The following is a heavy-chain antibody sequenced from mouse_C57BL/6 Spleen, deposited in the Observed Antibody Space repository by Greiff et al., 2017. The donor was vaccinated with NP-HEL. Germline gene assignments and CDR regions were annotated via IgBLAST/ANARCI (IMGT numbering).Heavy chain of an antibody. Sequence: EVQLQQSGPGLVKPSQSLSLTCSVTGYSITSGYYWNWIRQFPGNKLEWMGYISYDGSNNYNPSLKNRISITRDTSKNQFFLKLNSVTTEDTATYYCARAFYSYFDYWGQGTTLTVSS. CDR3: ARAFYSYFDY. CDR2: ISYDGSN. D-gene: IGHD2-1*01. V-gene: IGHV3-6*01. CDR1: GYSITSGYY. J-gene: IGHJ2*01.